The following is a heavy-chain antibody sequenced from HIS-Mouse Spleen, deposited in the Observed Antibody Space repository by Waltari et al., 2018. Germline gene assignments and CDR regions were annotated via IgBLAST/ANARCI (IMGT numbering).Heavy chain of an antibody. J-gene: IGHJ6*02. Sequence: QVTLRESGPALVKPTQTLTLTCTFSGFSLSTSGMCVSWIRQPPGKALEWLARIDWDDDKYYSTSLKTRLTISKDTSKNQVVLKMTNMDPVDTATYYCARARIAAAGTAVLNYYYGMDVWGQGTTVTVSS. D-gene: IGHD6-13*01. CDR1: GFSLSTSGMC. CDR3: ARARIAAAGTAVLNYYYGMDV. V-gene: IGHV2-70*15. CDR2: IDWDDDK.